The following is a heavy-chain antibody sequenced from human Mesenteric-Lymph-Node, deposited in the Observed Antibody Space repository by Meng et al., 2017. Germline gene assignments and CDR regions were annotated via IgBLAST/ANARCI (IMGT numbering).Heavy chain of an antibody. CDR1: GYTFTSYG. V-gene: IGHV1-18*01. CDR2: ISAYNGNT. D-gene: IGHD4-17*01. Sequence: ASVKVSCKASGYTFTSYGISWVRQAPGQGLEWMGWISAYNGNTNYAQKLQGRVTMTTDTSTSTAYMELRSLRSDDTAVYYCARVDYGDYVLWSEYYFDYWGQGTLVTVYS. J-gene: IGHJ4*02. CDR3: ARVDYGDYVLWSEYYFDY.